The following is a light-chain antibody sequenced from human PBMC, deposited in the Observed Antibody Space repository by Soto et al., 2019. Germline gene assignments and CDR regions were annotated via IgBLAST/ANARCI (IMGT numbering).Light chain of an antibody. CDR3: PKYSSVIT. CDR1: QGISSF. J-gene: IGKJ5*01. V-gene: IGKV1-27*01. Sequence: DIQMTQSPSSLSASVGDRVTITCRASQGISSFVAWYQQKPGKVPRLLISGASTLQSGVPSPFSASGSGTDFTLTITSLQLEDVETYYGPKYSSVITIGQGTRLEIK. CDR2: GAS.